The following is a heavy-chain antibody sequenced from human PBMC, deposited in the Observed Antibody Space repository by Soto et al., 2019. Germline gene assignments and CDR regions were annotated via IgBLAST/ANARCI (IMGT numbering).Heavy chain of an antibody. CDR3: ARVGFSGWSGGFDP. CDR1: GYTFTGYY. J-gene: IGHJ5*02. V-gene: IGHV1-2*02. D-gene: IGHD6-19*01. CDR2: INPNSGGT. Sequence: ASVKVSCKASGYTFTGYYMHWVRQAPGQGLEWMGWINPNSGGTNYAQKLQGRVTMTRDTSISTAHMELSRLRSDDTAVYYCARVGFSGWSGGFDPWGQGTLVTVSS.